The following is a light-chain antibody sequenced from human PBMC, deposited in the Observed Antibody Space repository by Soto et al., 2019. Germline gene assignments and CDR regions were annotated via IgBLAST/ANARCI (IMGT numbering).Light chain of an antibody. V-gene: IGLV4-69*01. J-gene: IGLJ3*02. CDR3: QTWGTGIEV. CDR1: SGHSSYT. Sequence: QAVVTQSPSASASLGASVTLTCTLSSGHSSYTIAWHQQQPEKGPRYLMTLNSDGSHSKGDGIPDRFSGSSSGAERYLSISSLQSEDEADYYCQTWGTGIEVFGGGTKVTVL. CDR2: LNSDGSH.